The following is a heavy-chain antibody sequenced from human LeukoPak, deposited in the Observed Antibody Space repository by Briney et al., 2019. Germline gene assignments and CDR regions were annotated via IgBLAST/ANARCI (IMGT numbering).Heavy chain of an antibody. CDR2: IDTDGSTT. CDR3: ATLNSFGNDY. J-gene: IGHJ4*02. V-gene: IGHV3-74*01. Sequence: GGSLRLSCAASGGTTDDYGMSWVRQPPGKGLVWVSRIDTDGSTTTYADSVKGRFTISRDNAKNTVYLQINSLRAEDTAVYYCATLNSFGNDYWGQGVLVTVSS. D-gene: IGHD5-18*01. CDR1: GGTTDDYG.